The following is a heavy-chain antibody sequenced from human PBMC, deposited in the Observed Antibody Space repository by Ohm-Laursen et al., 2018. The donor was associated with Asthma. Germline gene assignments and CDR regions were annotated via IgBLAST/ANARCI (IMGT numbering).Heavy chain of an antibody. J-gene: IGHJ4*02. CDR1: GDAINREIW. Sequence: PGTLSLTCTVSGDAINREIWWSWIRQPPGKGLEWIGEVHHSGTANSSPSLQSRVTISIDKSKNQFSLKVTSVTAADTAVYYCARGTFYYESTGYYFFDHWGQGALVTVSS. D-gene: IGHD3-22*01. CDR3: ARGTFYYESTGYYFFDH. V-gene: IGHV4-4*03. CDR2: VHHSGTA.